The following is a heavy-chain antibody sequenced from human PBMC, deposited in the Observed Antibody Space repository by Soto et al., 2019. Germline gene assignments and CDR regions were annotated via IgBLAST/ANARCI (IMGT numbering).Heavy chain of an antibody. D-gene: IGHD1-1*01. V-gene: IGHV1-8*01. Sequence: QVQLVQPGAEVRKPGASVKVSCKASGDIFTNFDFNWVRQATGQGLEWIGWMRANSGDTGHDQKFQGRVRMTRDTSMSTAYMELRSLRSDDTAVYYCARGRYGDYWGQGALVTVSS. CDR1: GDIFTNFD. J-gene: IGHJ4*02. CDR2: MRANSGDT. CDR3: ARGRYGDY.